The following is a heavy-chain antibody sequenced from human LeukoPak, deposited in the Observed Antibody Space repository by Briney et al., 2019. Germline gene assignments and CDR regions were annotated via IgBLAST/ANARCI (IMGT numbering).Heavy chain of an antibody. V-gene: IGHV1-69*05. CDR3: ARGYYYDSSGYYTPVYYFDY. J-gene: IGHJ4*02. CDR2: IIPIFGTA. Sequence: SVKVSCKASGGTFSSYAISWVRQAPGQGLEWMGRIIPIFGTANYAQKFQGRVTITTDESTSTAYMELSSLRTEDTAVYYCARGYYYDSSGYYTPVYYFDYWGQGTLVTVSS. D-gene: IGHD3-22*01. CDR1: GGTFSSYA.